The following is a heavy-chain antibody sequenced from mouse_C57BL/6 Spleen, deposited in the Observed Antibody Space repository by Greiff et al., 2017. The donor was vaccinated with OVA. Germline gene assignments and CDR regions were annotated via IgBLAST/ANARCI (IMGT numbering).Heavy chain of an antibody. V-gene: IGHV3-6*01. CDR1: GYSITSGYY. J-gene: IGHJ4*01. CDR3: ARDGPKAMDY. Sequence: DVKLQESGPGLVKPSQSLSLTCSVTGYSITSGYYWNWIRQFPGNKLEWMGYISYDGSNNYNPSLKNRSTITRDTSKNQFFLKLNSVTTEDTATYYCARDGPKAMDYWGQGTSVTVSS. D-gene: IGHD3-3*01. CDR2: ISYDGSN.